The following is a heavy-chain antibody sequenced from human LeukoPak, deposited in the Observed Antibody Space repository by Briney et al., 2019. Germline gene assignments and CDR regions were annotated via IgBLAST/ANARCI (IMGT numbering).Heavy chain of an antibody. D-gene: IGHD3-10*01. J-gene: IGHJ6*02. CDR2: ISSSSSYI. CDR1: GFTFSKYW. CDR3: ARDPDGSGSYYALYGMDV. V-gene: IGHV3-21*01. Sequence: GGSLRLSCAASGFTFSKYWMSWVRQAPGKGLEWVSSISSSSSYIYYADSVKGRFTISRDNAKNSLYLQMNSLRAEDTAVYYCARDPDGSGSYYALYGMDVWGQGTTVTVSS.